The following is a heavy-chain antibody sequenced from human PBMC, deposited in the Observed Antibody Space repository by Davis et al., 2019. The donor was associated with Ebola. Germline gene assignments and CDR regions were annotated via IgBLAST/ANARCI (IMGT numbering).Heavy chain of an antibody. CDR2: IYYSGST. V-gene: IGHV4-59*01. Sequence: MPSETLSLTCTVSGGSISSYYWSWIRQPPGKGLEWIGYIYYSGSTYYNPSLKSRVTISVDTSKNQFSLKLSSVTAADTAVYYCARGDVDSVSTLYYYYGMDVWGKGTTVTVSS. CDR3: ARGDVDSVSTLYYYYGMDV. CDR1: GGSISSYY. D-gene: IGHD2-8*01. J-gene: IGHJ6*04.